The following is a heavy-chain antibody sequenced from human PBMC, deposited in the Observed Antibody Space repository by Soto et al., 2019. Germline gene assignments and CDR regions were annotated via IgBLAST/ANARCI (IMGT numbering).Heavy chain of an antibody. J-gene: IGHJ6*02. D-gene: IGHD4-17*01. V-gene: IGHV3-21*01. Sequence: GGSLRLSCAASGFTFSSYSMNWVRQAPGKGLEWVSSISSSSSYIYYADSVKGRFTISRDNAKNSLYLKMNSLRAEDTAVYYCARDQATVTARPLDYYYYGMDVWGQGTTVTVSS. CDR1: GFTFSSYS. CDR2: ISSSSSYI. CDR3: ARDQATVTARPLDYYYYGMDV.